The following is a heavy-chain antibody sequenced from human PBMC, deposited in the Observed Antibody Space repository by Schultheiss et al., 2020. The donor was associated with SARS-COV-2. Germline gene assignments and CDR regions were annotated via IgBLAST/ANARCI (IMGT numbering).Heavy chain of an antibody. J-gene: IGHJ4*02. CDR1: GFTFSTFP. V-gene: IGHV3-21*01. CDR2: ISSSSSYI. D-gene: IGHD2-2*01. Sequence: GGSLRLSCAASGFTFSTFPMHWVRHSPGKGLEWVSSISSSSSYIYYADSVKGRFTISRDNAKNSLYLQMNSLRAEDTAVYYCARARYCSSTSCYVFDYWGQGTLLTVSS. CDR3: ARARYCSSTSCYVFDY.